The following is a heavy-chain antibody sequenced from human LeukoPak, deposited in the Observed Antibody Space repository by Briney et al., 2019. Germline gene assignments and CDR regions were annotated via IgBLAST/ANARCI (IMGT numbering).Heavy chain of an antibody. V-gene: IGHV3-21*01. CDR2: ISGSSSYI. CDR3: ARGSSNVAARNNWFDP. J-gene: IGHJ5*02. D-gene: IGHD6-6*01. Sequence: PGGSLRLSCAASGFTFSGYDMNWVRQAPGKGLEWVSSISGSSSYIYYADSMKGRFTISRGNGKNSLYLQMNSLRAEDTAVYFCARGSSNVAARNNWFDPWGQGTLVTVSS. CDR1: GFTFSGYD.